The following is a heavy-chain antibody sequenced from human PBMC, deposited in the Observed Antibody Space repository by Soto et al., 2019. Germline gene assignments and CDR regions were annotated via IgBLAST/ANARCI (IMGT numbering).Heavy chain of an antibody. V-gene: IGHV5-10-1*01. CDR1: GYSFAGYW. D-gene: IGHD3-22*01. CDR3: ARQIYDSDTGPNFQYYFDS. Sequence: GESLKVSCKGSGYSFAGYWITWVRQKPGKGLEWMGRIDPSDSQTYYSPSFRGHVTISATKSITTVFLQWSSLRASDTAMYYCARQIYDSDTGPNFQYYFDSWGQGAPVTVSS. CDR2: IDPSDSQT. J-gene: IGHJ4*02.